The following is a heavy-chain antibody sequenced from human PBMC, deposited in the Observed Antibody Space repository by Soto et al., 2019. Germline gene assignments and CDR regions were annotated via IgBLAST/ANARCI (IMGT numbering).Heavy chain of an antibody. Sequence: SETLSLTCSVSGDSISSSGFYWSWIRQQPGKALEWIGYIHYTGSTSYNPSLKSRLAISLDASKNQFSLSLSSVTSADTAVYYCARDHRSLGDYYGIDVWGQGTTVTVSS. CDR1: GDSISSSGFY. CDR3: ARDHRSLGDYYGIDV. D-gene: IGHD3-10*01. CDR2: IHYTGST. J-gene: IGHJ6*02. V-gene: IGHV4-31*03.